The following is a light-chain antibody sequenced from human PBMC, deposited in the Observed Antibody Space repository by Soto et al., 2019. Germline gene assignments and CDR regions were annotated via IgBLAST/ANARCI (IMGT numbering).Light chain of an antibody. CDR2: DVS. Sequence: QSVLTQPASVSGSPGQSITISCTGTSSDVGGYNYVSWYQQHPGKAPKLMIYDVSNRPSGVSNRFSGSKSGNTASLTISGLQAEDDSEYYCTSYTSSSTPXVFGTGNKVTVL. V-gene: IGLV2-14*01. CDR1: SSDVGGYNY. CDR3: TSYTSSSTPXV. J-gene: IGLJ1*01.